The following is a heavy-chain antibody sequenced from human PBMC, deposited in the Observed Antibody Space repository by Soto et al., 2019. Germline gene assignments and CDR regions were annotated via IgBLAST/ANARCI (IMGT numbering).Heavy chain of an antibody. CDR1: GYIFTGFY. D-gene: IGHD4-4*01. J-gene: IGHJ6*02. Sequence: SVKVSCKTSGYIFTGFYMHWVRQAPGQGLEWMGWINPNSGGTNYPQKFRDRVTMTRDTSIGTAYMELSSLRSDDTAAYYCARDRVDYSSFHYGMDVWGQGTTVTVSS. V-gene: IGHV1-2*02. CDR3: ARDRVDYSSFHYGMDV. CDR2: INPNSGGT.